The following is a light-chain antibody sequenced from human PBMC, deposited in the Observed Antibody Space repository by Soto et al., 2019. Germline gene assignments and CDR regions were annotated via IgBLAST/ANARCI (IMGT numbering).Light chain of an antibody. Sequence: DVQMNQSPSSLSASVGDRVTITCRASEGISNYLNWDQQKPGKAPKLTINAPSSMQSGVPSRFSGSGSETEYTLTISSLQPDDSATYHCQKSLNPRWTFGQGTKVEV. V-gene: IGKV1-39*01. CDR3: QKSLNPRWT. CDR1: EGISNY. J-gene: IGKJ1*01. CDR2: APS.